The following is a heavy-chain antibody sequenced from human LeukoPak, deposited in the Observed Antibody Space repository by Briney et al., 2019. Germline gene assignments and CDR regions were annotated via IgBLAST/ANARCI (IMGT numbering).Heavy chain of an antibody. Sequence: GGSLRLSCTASGFTFSGYSMNWIRQAPGKGLEWVSSFGTRSTSVYHAGSVKGRFAISRDNAKNLLYLQMNSLRAEDTALYYCAREVSEGFDFWGQGTLVTVSS. D-gene: IGHD3-22*01. V-gene: IGHV3-21*01. CDR3: AREVSEGFDF. J-gene: IGHJ4*02. CDR1: GFTFSGYS. CDR2: FGTRSTSV.